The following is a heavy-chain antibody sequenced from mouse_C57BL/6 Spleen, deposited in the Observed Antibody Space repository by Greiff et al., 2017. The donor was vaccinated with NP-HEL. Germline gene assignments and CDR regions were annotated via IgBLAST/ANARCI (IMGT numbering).Heavy chain of an antibody. Sequence: VQLQESGAELVKPGASVKLSCKASGYTFTASTIHWVKQRSGQGLEWIGWFYPGSGSIKYNEKFKDKATLTADKSSSTVYMELSRLTSEDSAVDFYARHGEATGTRYFDYWGQGTTLTVSS. CDR2: FYPGSGSI. J-gene: IGHJ2*01. D-gene: IGHD4-1*02. CDR1: GYTFTAST. V-gene: IGHV1-62-2*01. CDR3: ARHGEATGTRYFDY.